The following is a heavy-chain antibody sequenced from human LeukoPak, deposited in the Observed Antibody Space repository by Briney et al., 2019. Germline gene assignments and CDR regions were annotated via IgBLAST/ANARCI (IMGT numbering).Heavy chain of an antibody. Sequence: GGSLRLSCAASGFTFSSYAMSWVRQAPGKGLEWVSAISGSGGSTYYADPVKGRFTISRDNSKNTLYLQMNSLRAEDTAVYYCALRTFSSGWSFDIWGQGTMVTVSS. J-gene: IGHJ3*02. CDR3: ALRTFSSGWSFDI. CDR2: ISGSGGST. D-gene: IGHD6-19*01. CDR1: GFTFSSYA. V-gene: IGHV3-23*01.